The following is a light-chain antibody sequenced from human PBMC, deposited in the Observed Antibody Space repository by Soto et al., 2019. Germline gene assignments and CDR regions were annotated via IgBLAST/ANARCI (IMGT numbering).Light chain of an antibody. CDR2: AAS. CDR3: QQADTCPLS. CDR1: QGISSW. V-gene: IGKV1-12*01. Sequence: DIQMTQSPSSVSASVGDRVTITCRASQGISSWVAWYQQKPGKAPNLLIYAASSLQGGVPSRFSGSGSGTDFTVTIRSQQPEDFATYYSQQADTCPLSFGGGTKVEIK. J-gene: IGKJ4*01.